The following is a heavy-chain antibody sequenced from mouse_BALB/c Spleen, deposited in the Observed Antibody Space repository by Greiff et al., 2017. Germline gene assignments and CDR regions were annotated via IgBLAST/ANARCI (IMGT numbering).Heavy chain of an antibody. CDR1: GYTFTSYT. J-gene: IGHJ2*01. CDR3: ARSYFDY. V-gene: IGHV1S26*01. Sequence: QVQLQQPGGELVRPGASLKMSCKASGYTFTSYTMHWVHQRPGQGLEWIGYINPSSGYTNYNQKFKDKATLTADKSSSTAYMQLSSLTSEDSAVYYCARSYFDYWGQGTTVTVSS. CDR2: INPSSGYT.